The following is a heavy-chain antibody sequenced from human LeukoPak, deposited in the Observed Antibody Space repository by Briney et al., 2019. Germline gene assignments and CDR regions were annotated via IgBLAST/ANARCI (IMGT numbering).Heavy chain of an antibody. V-gene: IGHV3-48*01. CDR3: AKGRVTIAAAGTGGFDP. Sequence: GGSLRLSCVASGFTFSSYNMNWVRQTPGKGLEWVSYISGSSSTIYYADSVKGRFTISRDNSKNTLYLQMNSLRAEDTAVYYCAKGRVTIAAAGTGGFDPWGQGTLVTVSS. CDR2: ISGSSSTI. J-gene: IGHJ5*02. D-gene: IGHD6-13*01. CDR1: GFTFSSYN.